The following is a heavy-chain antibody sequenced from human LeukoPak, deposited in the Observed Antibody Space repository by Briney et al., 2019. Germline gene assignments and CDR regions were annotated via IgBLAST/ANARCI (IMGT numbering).Heavy chain of an antibody. V-gene: IGHV3-30-3*01. CDR2: ISYDGSNK. Sequence: GGSLRLSCAASGFTFSSYAMHWVRQAPGKGLEWVAVISYDGSNKYYADSVKGRFTISRDNSKNTLYLQMNSLRADDTAVYYCLLFDGFAPWGQGILVTVSS. J-gene: IGHJ5*02. D-gene: IGHD2-21*01. CDR1: GFTFSSYA. CDR3: LLFDGFAP.